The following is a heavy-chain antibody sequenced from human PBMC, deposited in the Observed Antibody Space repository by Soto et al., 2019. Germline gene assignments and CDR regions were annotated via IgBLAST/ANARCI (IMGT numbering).Heavy chain of an antibody. CDR1: GFTFSSYS. CDR3: ARDLGGVIVI. Sequence: GGSLRLSCAASGFTFSSYSMNWVRQAPGKGLEWVSYISSSSSTIYYADSVKGRFTISRDNAKNSLYLQMNSLRAEDTAVYYCARDLGGVIVIRGQGTLVTVSS. V-gene: IGHV3-48*01. CDR2: ISSSSSTI. D-gene: IGHD3-16*02. J-gene: IGHJ4*02.